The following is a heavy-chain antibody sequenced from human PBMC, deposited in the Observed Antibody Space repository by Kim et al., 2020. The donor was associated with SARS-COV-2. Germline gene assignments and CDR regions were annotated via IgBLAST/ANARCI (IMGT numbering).Heavy chain of an antibody. CDR3: ARDYDSITMTDAPTPGAFDI. CDR1: GGTFSSYA. CDR2: IIPIFGTA. V-gene: IGHV1-69*13. Sequence: SVKVSCKASGGTFSSYAISWVRQAPGQGLEWMGGIIPIFGTANYAQKFQGRVTITADESTSTAYMELSSLRSEDTAVYYCARDYDSITMTDAPTPGAFDIWGQGTMVTVSS. D-gene: IGHD3-22*01. J-gene: IGHJ3*02.